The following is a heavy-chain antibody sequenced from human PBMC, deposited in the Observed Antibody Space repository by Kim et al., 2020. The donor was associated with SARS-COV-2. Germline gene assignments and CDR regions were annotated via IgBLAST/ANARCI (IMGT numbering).Heavy chain of an antibody. J-gene: IGHJ5*02. V-gene: IGHV1-2*02. D-gene: IGHD3-16*01. CDR3: VRGTSDYGNWLDP. Sequence: DYAKKFQGRVAMARDTSSSTAYMELSRLTSNDTAVYYCVRGTSDYGNWLDPWGQGTLVTVSS.